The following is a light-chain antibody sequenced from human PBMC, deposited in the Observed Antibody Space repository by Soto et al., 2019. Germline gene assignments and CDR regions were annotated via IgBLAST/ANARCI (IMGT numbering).Light chain of an antibody. V-gene: IGKV1-27*01. CDR1: QGIRNY. CDR3: QKYDSAPLT. J-gene: IGKJ4*01. CDR2: DAS. Sequence: DIQMTQSPSSLSASVGDRVTITCRASQGIRNYLTWYQQKPGKVPKLLIYDASTLQSGVPSRFSGSGSGTDFTLTISSLQPEDVESYFCQKYDSAPLTFGGGTKVDIK.